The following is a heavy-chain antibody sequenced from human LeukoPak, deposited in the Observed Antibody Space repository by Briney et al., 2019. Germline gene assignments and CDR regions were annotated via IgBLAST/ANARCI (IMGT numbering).Heavy chain of an antibody. Sequence: SETLSLTCAVYGGSFSAYYWSWIRQSPGKGLQWIAEVNHRGDTNYNPSVKGRVTISVDTSKNQFSLKVTSLTAADTAVPYCARGPTISETGYFDYWGQGTLVTVSS. D-gene: IGHD1-1*01. CDR1: GGSFSAYY. V-gene: IGHV4-34*01. CDR2: VNHRGDT. J-gene: IGHJ4*03. CDR3: ARGPTISETGYFDY.